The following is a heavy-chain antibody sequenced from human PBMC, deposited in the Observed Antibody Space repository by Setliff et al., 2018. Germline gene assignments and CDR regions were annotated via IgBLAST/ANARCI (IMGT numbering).Heavy chain of an antibody. CDR1: GFTFSSSS. Sequence: GGSMRLSCAASGFTFSSSSMTWVRQAPGKGLEWVAVIWYDGSNKYYADSVKGRFTISRDNSKNTLYLQMNSLRAEDTAVYYCAKIALKIAFDIWGQGTMVTVSS. J-gene: IGHJ3*02. CDR3: AKIALKIAFDI. D-gene: IGHD2-21*01. CDR2: IWYDGSNK. V-gene: IGHV3-33*06.